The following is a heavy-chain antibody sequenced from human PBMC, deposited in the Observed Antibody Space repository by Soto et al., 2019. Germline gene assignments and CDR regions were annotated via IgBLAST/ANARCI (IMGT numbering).Heavy chain of an antibody. J-gene: IGHJ4*02. CDR3: AGEGGRYCTGGSCQVDY. V-gene: IGHV4-30-4*01. D-gene: IGHD2-15*01. Sequence: SETLSLTCTVSGGSISSGDYYWSWIRQPPGKGLEWIGYIYYSGSTYYNPSLKSRVTISVDTSKNQFSLKLSSVTAADTAVYYCAGEGGRYCTGGSCQVDYWGQGTLVTVSS. CDR1: GGSISSGDYY. CDR2: IYYSGST.